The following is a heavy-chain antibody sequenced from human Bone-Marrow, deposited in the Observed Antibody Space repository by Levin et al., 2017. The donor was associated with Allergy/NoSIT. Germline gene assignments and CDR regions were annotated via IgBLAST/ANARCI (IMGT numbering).Heavy chain of an antibody. J-gene: IGHJ4*02. CDR3: TRSFDY. CDR2: INEDGSEK. V-gene: IGHV3-7*01. Sequence: LGESLKISCSASRFTFSNYWMNWVRQAPGKGLEWLANINEDGSEKYYVDSVKGRFTISRDNAENSLYLHMNSLRAEDTAVYYCTRSFDYWGQGTPVTVSS. CDR1: RFTFSNYW.